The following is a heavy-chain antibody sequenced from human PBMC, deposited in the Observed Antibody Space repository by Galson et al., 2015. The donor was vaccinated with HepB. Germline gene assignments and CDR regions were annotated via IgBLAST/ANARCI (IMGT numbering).Heavy chain of an antibody. CDR3: ASGRRDGYRYFDY. CDR2: NFYSGST. CDR1: GGSISSSNYY. D-gene: IGHD5-24*01. V-gene: IGHV4-39*01. Sequence: SETLSLTCAVYGGSISSSNYYWGWIRQPPGKGLEWIGSNFYSGSTYYNPSLKGRVTISVETSKNQLSLKVNSVTAADTAFYYCASGRRDGYRYFDYWGQGTLVTVSS. J-gene: IGHJ4*02.